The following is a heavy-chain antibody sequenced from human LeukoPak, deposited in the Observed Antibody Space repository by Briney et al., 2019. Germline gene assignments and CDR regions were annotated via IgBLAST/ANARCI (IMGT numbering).Heavy chain of an antibody. CDR3: ARLGLWFRSTDY. D-gene: IGHD3-10*01. V-gene: IGHV4-34*01. J-gene: IGHJ4*02. CDR1: GGPFSGYY. Sequence: SETLSLTCAVYGGPFSGYYWSWIRQPPGKGLEWIASVSHTGRTWYSPSLKSRVTISVDTSKNQFSLKLTYVTAADTAVYYCARLGLWFRSTDYWGQGTLVTVSS. CDR2: VSHTGRT.